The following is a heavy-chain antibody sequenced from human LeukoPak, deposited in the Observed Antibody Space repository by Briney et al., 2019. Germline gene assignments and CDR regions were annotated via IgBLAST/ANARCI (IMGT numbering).Heavy chain of an antibody. CDR3: ARTSPLAYCGGDCYPPAFDI. D-gene: IGHD2-21*02. CDR1: GGSISSYY. J-gene: IGHJ3*02. Sequence: PSQTLSLTCTVSGGSISSYYWSWMRQPPGKGLEWIGYLYYSGSTNYNPSLKSRVTISVDTSKNQFSLKLSSVTAADTAVYYCARTSPLAYCGGDCYPPAFDIWGQGTMVTVSS. CDR2: LYYSGST. V-gene: IGHV4-59*01.